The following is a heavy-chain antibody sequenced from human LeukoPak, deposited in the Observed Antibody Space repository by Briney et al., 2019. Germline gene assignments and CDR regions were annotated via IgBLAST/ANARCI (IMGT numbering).Heavy chain of an antibody. CDR2: ISSSSSYI. Sequence: GGSLRLPCAASGFTFSTYSMNWVRQAPGKGLEWVSSISSSSSYIYFADSVKGRFTISRDNAKNSLYLQMNSLRAEDTAVYYCARGPRNSSSYQYFQHWGQGTLVTVSS. J-gene: IGHJ1*01. CDR3: ARGPRNSSSYQYFQH. CDR1: GFTFSTYS. D-gene: IGHD6-13*01. V-gene: IGHV3-21*01.